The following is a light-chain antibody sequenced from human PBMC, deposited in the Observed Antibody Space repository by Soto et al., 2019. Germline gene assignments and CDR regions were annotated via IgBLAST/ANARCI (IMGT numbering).Light chain of an antibody. Sequence: EIVLTQSPATLSLSPGERATLSCRASQSINSYLDWYQQKPVQAPRLLIYDASNRATGIPARFSGSESGTDFTLTISSLEPEDFAVYYCQQRRSWPLTFGGGTKVEFK. J-gene: IGKJ4*01. CDR2: DAS. CDR1: QSINSY. V-gene: IGKV3-11*01. CDR3: QQRRSWPLT.